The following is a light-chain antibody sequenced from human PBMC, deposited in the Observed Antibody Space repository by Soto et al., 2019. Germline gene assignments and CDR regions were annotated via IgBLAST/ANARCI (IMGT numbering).Light chain of an antibody. V-gene: IGKV3-11*01. Sequence: IVLNQVPANLTLSPGERATLSCRASQSVSSYLAWYQQKPGQAPRLLIYDASNRATGIPARFSGSGSGTDFTLTISSLEPEDFAVYYCQQRSNWPPLTFGGGTKVDIK. CDR2: DAS. J-gene: IGKJ4*01. CDR1: QSVSSY. CDR3: QQRSNWPPLT.